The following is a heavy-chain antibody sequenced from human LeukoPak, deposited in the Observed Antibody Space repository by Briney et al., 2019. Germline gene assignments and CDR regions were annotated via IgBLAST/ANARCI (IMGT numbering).Heavy chain of an antibody. J-gene: IGHJ4*02. V-gene: IGHV1-8*01. CDR1: GYTFTNYD. Sequence: ASVKVSCKTSGYTFTNYDIIRVRQAPGQGLEWMGWMNPNSGNTVHEQKFQGRVAMTRNTSISTAHLEMTSLRSEDTAVYFCARGLENSWYTTGALAAYWGQGTLVTVSS. CDR3: ARGLENSWYTTGALAAY. CDR2: MNPNSGNT. D-gene: IGHD6-13*01.